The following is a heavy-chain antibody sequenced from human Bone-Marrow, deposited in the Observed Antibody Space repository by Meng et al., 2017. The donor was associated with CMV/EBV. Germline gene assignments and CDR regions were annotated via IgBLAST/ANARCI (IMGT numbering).Heavy chain of an antibody. J-gene: IGHJ4*02. D-gene: IGHD3-16*01. CDR1: GGAFTDYY. CDR2: IMHTGST. Sequence: SETLSLTCAVYGGAFTDYYWTWIRQSPGKGLEWIGEIMHTGSTNYSPSLKSRLTMSVDTPRQQFFLNLNSVSAADAAVYYCARGLGIWGQGTLVTVSS. CDR3: ARGLGI. V-gene: IGHV4-34*01.